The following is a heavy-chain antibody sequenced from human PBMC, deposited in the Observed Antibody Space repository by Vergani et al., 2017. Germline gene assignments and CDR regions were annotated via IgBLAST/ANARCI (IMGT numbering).Heavy chain of an antibody. CDR3: ARDRGLCAGGRCYTEAWDY. CDR2: ISSSSSYI. V-gene: IGHV3-21*01. D-gene: IGHD2-2*02. CDR1: GFTFSSYS. Sequence: EVQLVESGGGLVKRGGSLRLSCAASGFTFSSYSMNWVRQAPGKGLEWVSSISSSSSYIHYSDSLKGRFTISRDNAKSSLYLQMNSLRAEDTGVYYCARDRGLCAGGRCYTEAWDYWGQGTPVTVSS. J-gene: IGHJ4*02.